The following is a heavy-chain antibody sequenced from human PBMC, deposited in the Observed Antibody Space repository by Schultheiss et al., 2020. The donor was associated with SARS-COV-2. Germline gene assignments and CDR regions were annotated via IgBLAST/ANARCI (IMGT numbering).Heavy chain of an antibody. Sequence: SETLSLTCAVSGGSISSGGYYWSWIRQHPGKGLEWIGSIYYSGSTYYNPSLKSRVTISVDTSKNQFSLKVTSVTAADTAVYYCASMDNIWVFDYWGQGALVTVSS. J-gene: IGHJ4*02. CDR3: ASMDNIWVFDY. D-gene: IGHD2-2*03. CDR1: GGSISSGGYY. V-gene: IGHV4-39*07. CDR2: IYYSGST.